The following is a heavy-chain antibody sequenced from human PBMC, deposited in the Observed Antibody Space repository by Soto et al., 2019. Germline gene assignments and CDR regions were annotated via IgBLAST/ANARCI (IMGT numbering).Heavy chain of an antibody. J-gene: IGHJ6*02. D-gene: IGHD3-22*01. CDR2: MNPNSGNT. V-gene: IGHV1-8*01. Sequence: ASVKVSFKASGYTFTSYDINWVRQATGQGLEWMGWMNPNSGNTGYAQKFQGRVTMTRNTSISTAYMELSSLRSEDTAVYYCARAAYDSSGYYGMDVWGQGTTVTVSS. CDR1: GYTFTSYD. CDR3: ARAAYDSSGYYGMDV.